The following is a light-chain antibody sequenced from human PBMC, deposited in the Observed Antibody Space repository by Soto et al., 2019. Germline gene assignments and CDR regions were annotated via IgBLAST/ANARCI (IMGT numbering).Light chain of an antibody. CDR1: QSIGGW. CDR3: QQANSFPLT. Sequence: DIQMTQSPSTLSASVGDRVTITCRASQSIGGWLAWYQQRPGKAPRLLIYDASSVESGVPSRFSGSGSGTDFILTISNLQPEDFATYFCQQANSFPLTFGGGTRVEI. CDR2: DAS. J-gene: IGKJ4*01. V-gene: IGKV1-5*01.